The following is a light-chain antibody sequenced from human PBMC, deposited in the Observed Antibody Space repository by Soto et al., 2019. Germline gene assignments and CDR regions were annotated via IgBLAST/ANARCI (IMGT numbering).Light chain of an antibody. CDR2: EDN. CDR3: SSFTSSNTLYV. CDR1: SSDVGGYNY. V-gene: IGLV2-14*01. Sequence: QSVLTQPASVSGSPGQSITISCTGISSDVGGYNYVSWYQQHPGKAPKLMIYEDNKRPSGVSNRFSGSKFGNTASLTISGLLAEDEADYYCSSFTSSNTLYVFGTGTKVTV. J-gene: IGLJ1*01.